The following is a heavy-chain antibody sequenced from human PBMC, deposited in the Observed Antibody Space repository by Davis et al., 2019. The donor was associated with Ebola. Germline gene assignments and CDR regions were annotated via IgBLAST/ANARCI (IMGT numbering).Heavy chain of an antibody. V-gene: IGHV3-23*01. CDR2: INNAGDTT. CDR3: AKNVAGTFDSSGYYPDY. Sequence: PGGSLRLSCAASGFSFRSYALTWVRQAPGKGLEWVSSINNAGDTTNYAASVQGRFTISRDNSKNTVYLQMNNLRAEDTAIYYCAKNVAGTFDSSGYYPDYWGQGALLTVSS. CDR1: GFSFRSYA. J-gene: IGHJ4*02. D-gene: IGHD3-22*01.